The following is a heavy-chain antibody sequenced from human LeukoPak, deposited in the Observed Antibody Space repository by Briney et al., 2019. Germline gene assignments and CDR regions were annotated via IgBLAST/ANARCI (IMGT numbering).Heavy chain of an antibody. CDR1: GGSISSYY. Sequence: PSEPLSLTCTVSGGSISSYYWSWIRQPAGKGLEWIGRIYTSGSTNYNPSLKSRVTMSVDTSKNQFSLKLSSVTAADTAVYYCARSAPYSSSSWFDPWGQGTLVTVSS. J-gene: IGHJ5*02. CDR2: IYTSGST. CDR3: ARSAPYSSSSWFDP. V-gene: IGHV4-4*07. D-gene: IGHD6-6*01.